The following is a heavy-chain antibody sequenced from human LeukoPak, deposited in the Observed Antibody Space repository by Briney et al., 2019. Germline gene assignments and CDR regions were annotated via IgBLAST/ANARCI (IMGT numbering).Heavy chain of an antibody. J-gene: IGHJ3*02. CDR1: GGSFSGYY. CDR3: ARGPTPPAFDI. Sequence: SETLSLTCAVYGGSFSGYYWSWIRQPPGKGLEWIGEINHSRSTNYNPSLKSRVTISVDTSKNQFSLKLSSVTAADTAVYYCARGPTPPAFDIWGQGTMVTVSS. CDR2: INHSRST. V-gene: IGHV4-34*01.